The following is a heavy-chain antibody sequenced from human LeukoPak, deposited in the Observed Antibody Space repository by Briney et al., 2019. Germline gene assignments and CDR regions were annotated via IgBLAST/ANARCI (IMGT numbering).Heavy chain of an antibody. CDR3: ARGYSSGWYYFDY. CDR2: IYSGGST. J-gene: IGHJ4*02. V-gene: IGHV3-53*01. Sequence: GGSLRLSCAASGFTVSSNYMSWVRQAPGEGLEWVSVIYSGGSTYYADSVKGRFTISRDNSKNTLNLQMNSLRAEDTAVYYCARGYSSGWYYFDYWGQGTPVTVSS. D-gene: IGHD6-19*01. CDR1: GFTVSSNY.